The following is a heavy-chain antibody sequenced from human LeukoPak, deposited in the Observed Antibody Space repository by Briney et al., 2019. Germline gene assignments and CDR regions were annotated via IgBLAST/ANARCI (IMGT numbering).Heavy chain of an antibody. V-gene: IGHV4-59*02. D-gene: IGHD4/OR15-4a*01. J-gene: IGHJ4*02. Sequence: SETLSLTCTVSGGSVTDYYWSWIRQSPGKGLEWIGYIYYTGTSYNPSLKSRVTISADTSKNQFSLKLISVTAADTAVYYCARRAGAYSHPYDYWGQGTLVTVSS. CDR3: ARRAGAYSHPYDY. CDR2: IYYTGT. CDR1: GGSVTDYY.